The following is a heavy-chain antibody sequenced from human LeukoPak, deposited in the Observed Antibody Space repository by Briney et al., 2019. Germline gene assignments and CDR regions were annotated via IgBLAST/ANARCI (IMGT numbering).Heavy chain of an antibody. D-gene: IGHD3-10*01. CDR2: MNPNSGNT. Sequence: ASVKVSCKASGYTFTSYDINWVRQATGQGLEGMGWMNPNSGNTGYAQKFQGRVTITRNTSISTAYMELSSLRSENTAVYYCARVRWTYYYGSGSYPSDYWGRGILVSVSS. V-gene: IGHV1-8*03. J-gene: IGHJ4*02. CDR3: ARVRWTYYYGSGSYPSDY. CDR1: GYTFTSYD.